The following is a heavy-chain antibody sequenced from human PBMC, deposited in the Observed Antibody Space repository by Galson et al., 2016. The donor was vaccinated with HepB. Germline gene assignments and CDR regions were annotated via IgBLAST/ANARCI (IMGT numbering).Heavy chain of an antibody. CDR1: GFSLSTSGMC. CDR2: IDWDDDK. CDR3: ARMDITGTTGGLYDYGMDV. J-gene: IGHJ6*02. D-gene: IGHD1-7*01. V-gene: IGHV2-70*11. Sequence: PALVKPTQTLTLTCTFSGFSLSTSGMCVSWIRQPPGKALEWLARIDWDDDKYYSTSLKTRLTISKDTSKNQVVLTMTNVDPVDTATYFCARMDITGTTGGLYDYGMDVWSQGTTVTVSS.